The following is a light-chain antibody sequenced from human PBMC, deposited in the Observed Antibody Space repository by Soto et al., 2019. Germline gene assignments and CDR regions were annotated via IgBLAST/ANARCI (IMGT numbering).Light chain of an antibody. CDR2: ATS. V-gene: IGKV3-20*01. CDR3: QQYDTSPPMYT. J-gene: IGKJ2*01. Sequence: EIVLTQSPGTLSLSPGERATLSCRASQGVDSTYLAWYQQKPDQSPRLLIYATSTRAAGIPDRFSGSGSGTDFTLTISRLEPDDVAVYYCQQYDTSPPMYTFGQGTKVDIK. CDR1: QGVDSTY.